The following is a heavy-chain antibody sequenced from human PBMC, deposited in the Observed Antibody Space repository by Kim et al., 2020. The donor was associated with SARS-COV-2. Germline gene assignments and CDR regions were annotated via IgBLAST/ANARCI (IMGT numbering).Heavy chain of an antibody. J-gene: IGHJ4*02. CDR1: GGSFSGYY. V-gene: IGHV4-34*01. CDR3: ARGPGLNYYGSGSYFY. CDR2: INHSGST. D-gene: IGHD3-10*01. Sequence: SETLSLTCAVYGGSFSGYYWSWIRQPPGKGLEWIGEINHSGSTNYNPSLKSRVTISVDTSKNQFSLKLSSVTAADTAVYYCARGPGLNYYGSGSYFYWGQGTLVTVSS.